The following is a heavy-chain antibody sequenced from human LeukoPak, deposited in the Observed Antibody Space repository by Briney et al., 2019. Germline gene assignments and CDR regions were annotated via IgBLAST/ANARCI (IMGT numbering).Heavy chain of an antibody. CDR1: GFTFSSYG. V-gene: IGHV3-30*02. CDR3: AKDTTPPKAGFDP. Sequence: GGSLGLSCAASGFTFSSYGMHWVRQAPGKGLEWVAFIRYDGSNKYYADSVKGRFTISRDNSKNTLYLQMNSLRAEDTAVYYCAKDTTPPKAGFDPWGQGTLVTVSS. D-gene: IGHD1-14*01. CDR2: IRYDGSNK. J-gene: IGHJ5*02.